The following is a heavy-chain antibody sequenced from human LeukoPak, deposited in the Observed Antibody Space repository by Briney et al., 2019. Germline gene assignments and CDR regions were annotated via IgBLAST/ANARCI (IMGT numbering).Heavy chain of an antibody. V-gene: IGHV3-7*01. CDR3: ARDEYNWNVDAFDI. D-gene: IGHD1-20*01. CDR1: GFTFSDSY. J-gene: IGHJ3*02. CDR2: IKEDGSEK. Sequence: PGGSLRLSCAASGFTFSDSYMTWVRQAPGKGLEWVANIKEDGSEKYYVDSVKGRFTISRDNAKNSLYLQMNSLRAEDTAVYYCARDEYNWNVDAFDIWGQGTVVTVSS.